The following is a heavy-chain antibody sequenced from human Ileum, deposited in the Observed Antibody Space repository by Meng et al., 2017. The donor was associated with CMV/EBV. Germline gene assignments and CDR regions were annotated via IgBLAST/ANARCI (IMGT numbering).Heavy chain of an antibody. CDR2: INSDGRST. D-gene: IGHD2-2*01. J-gene: IGHJ4*02. Sequence: FTFSSYWMHWVRQAPGKGLVWVSRINSDGRSTSYADSVKGRFTISRDNAKNTLYLQMNSLRAEDTAVYYCARDKGSIVVVPAAILAYWGQGTLVTVSS. V-gene: IGHV3-74*01. CDR3: ARDKGSIVVVPAAILAY. CDR1: FTFSSYW.